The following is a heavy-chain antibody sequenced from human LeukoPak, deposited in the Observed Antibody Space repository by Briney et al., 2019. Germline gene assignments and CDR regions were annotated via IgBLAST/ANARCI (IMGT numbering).Heavy chain of an antibody. CDR1: GFTFSSYE. D-gene: IGHD6-19*01. CDR3: ASKYSSGWYGMDY. J-gene: IGHJ4*02. CDR2: ISSSGSTM. V-gene: IGHV3-48*03. Sequence: GGSLRLSCAASGFTFSSYEMNGVRQAPGKGLEWVSYISSSGSTMYYADSVKGRFTISRDNAKNSLYLQMNSLRAEDTAVYYCASKYSSGWYGMDYWGQGTLVTVSS.